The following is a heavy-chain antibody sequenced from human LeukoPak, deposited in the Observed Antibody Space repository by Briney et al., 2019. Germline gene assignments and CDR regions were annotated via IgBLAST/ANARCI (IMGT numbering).Heavy chain of an antibody. Sequence: PGGSLRLSCAASGFTVSNNYMSWVRQAPGKGLEWVSVTYSGGSTYYADSVKGRFSISRDNSKNTLYLQMNSLRAEDTAVYYCAREYSPWYFDSWGQGTLVTVSS. D-gene: IGHD5-12*01. J-gene: IGHJ4*02. CDR3: AREYSPWYFDS. V-gene: IGHV3-66*01. CDR1: GFTVSNNY. CDR2: TYSGGST.